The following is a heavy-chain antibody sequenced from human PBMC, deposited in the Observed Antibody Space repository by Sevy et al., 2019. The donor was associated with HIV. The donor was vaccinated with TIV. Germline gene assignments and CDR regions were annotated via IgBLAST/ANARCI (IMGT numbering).Heavy chain of an antibody. J-gene: IGHJ1*01. D-gene: IGHD3-22*01. CDR3: ARDPYYYDSRQYFQH. CDR2: IIPIFGTA. CDR1: GGTFSSYA. Sequence: ASVKVSCKASGGTFSSYAISWVRQAPGQGLEWMGGIIPIFGTANYAQKFQGRVTITADESTSTAYMELSSLRSEDTAVYYCARDPYYYDSRQYFQHWGQGTLVTVSS. V-gene: IGHV1-69*13.